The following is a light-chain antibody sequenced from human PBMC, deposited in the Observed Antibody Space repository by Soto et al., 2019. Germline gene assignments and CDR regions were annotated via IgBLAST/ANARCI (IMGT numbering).Light chain of an antibody. Sequence: DIQMTQSPSSVSASVGDRVTITCRASQSISSWLAWYQQKPGKAPKLLIYKASSLESGVPSRFSGSGSGTEFTLTISSLQPEDFATYYCQQTYTTPEITFGQGTRLEIK. V-gene: IGKV1-5*03. CDR2: KAS. CDR1: QSISSW. J-gene: IGKJ5*01. CDR3: QQTYTTPEIT.